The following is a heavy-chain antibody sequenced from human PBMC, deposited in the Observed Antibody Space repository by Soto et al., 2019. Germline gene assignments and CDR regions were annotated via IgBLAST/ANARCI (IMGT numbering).Heavy chain of an antibody. J-gene: IGHJ4*02. CDR1: GFIFSSSA. V-gene: IGHV3-23*01. D-gene: IGHD1-26*01. CDR3: AKDRSPGATTWNVY. Sequence: GVSLRLSCVVSGFIFSSSAMNWVRQAPGKGLEWVSTISGSGVSKYYADSVKGRLTISRDNSNNTVSLQMNSLRAEDAAVYYCAKDRSPGATTWNVYWGQGTLVTVSS. CDR2: ISGSGVSK.